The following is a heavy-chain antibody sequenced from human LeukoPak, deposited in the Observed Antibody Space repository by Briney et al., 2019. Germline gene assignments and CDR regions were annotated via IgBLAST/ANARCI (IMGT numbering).Heavy chain of an antibody. Sequence: SETLSLTCAVYGGSFSGYYWSWIRQPPGKGLEWSGEINNSGSTNYNPSLKSRVTITIDTSKNQFSLKLSSVTAGDTAVYYCARGRVSYFYWGQGTLVTVSS. D-gene: IGHD1-26*01. CDR2: INNSGST. CDR3: ARGRVSYFY. V-gene: IGHV4-34*01. CDR1: GGSFSGYY. J-gene: IGHJ4*02.